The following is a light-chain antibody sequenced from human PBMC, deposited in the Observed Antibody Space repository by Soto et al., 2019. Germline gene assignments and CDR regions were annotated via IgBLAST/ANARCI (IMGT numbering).Light chain of an antibody. Sequence: QSALAHPASGSGTPGQSSTLSCTGTSGFVGSFSLVSWYQQHPGKAPKVIISEGHRRPSGVPDRFSGSTSVNSASLTISGLQADDEDDYYCCLYIGATTYVFGTGTKVTVL. V-gene: IGLV2-23*01. CDR1: SGFVGSFSL. J-gene: IGLJ1*01. CDR3: CLYIGATTYV. CDR2: EGH.